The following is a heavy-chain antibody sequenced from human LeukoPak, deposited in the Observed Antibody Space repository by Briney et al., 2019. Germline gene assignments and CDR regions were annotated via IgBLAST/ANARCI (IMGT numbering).Heavy chain of an antibody. CDR2: INPNSGGT. V-gene: IGHV1-2*06. CDR3: ARDLQIGRFLEWLLRPPGY. Sequence: ASVKVSCKASGYTFTDYYMHWVQQAPGQGLEWMGRINPNSGGTSYAQKFQGRVTMTRDTSTSTVYMELSSLRSEDTAVYYCARDLQIGRFLEWLLRPPGYWGQGTLVTVSS. CDR1: GYTFTDYY. J-gene: IGHJ4*02. D-gene: IGHD3-3*01.